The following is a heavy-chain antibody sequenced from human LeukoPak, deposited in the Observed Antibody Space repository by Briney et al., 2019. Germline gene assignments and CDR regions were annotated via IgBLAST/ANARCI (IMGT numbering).Heavy chain of an antibody. CDR1: GYTFTGYH. Sequence: ASVKVSCKASGYTFTGYHMHWVRQAPGQGLEWMGWISPYNGNTNYAQKLQGRVTMTTDTSTNTAYMELRSLRSDDTAVYYCARGRGAYYDILTGSHWGQGTLVTVSS. D-gene: IGHD3-9*01. CDR3: ARGRGAYYDILTGSH. J-gene: IGHJ4*02. V-gene: IGHV1-18*04. CDR2: ISPYNGNT.